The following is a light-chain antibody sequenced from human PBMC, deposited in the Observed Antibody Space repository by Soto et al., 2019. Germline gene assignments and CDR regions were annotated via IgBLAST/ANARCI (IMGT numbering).Light chain of an antibody. J-gene: IGLJ1*01. V-gene: IGLV2-14*03. Sequence: QSVLTQPASVSGSPGQSITISCTGTSSDIGAYNYVSWYQHLPGKAHKLIIYDVVTRPSGVSTRFSASKSGSTASLTISGLQAEDEADYYCSSYTTRNTEVFGTGTKVTVL. CDR3: SSYTTRNTEV. CDR1: SSDIGAYNY. CDR2: DVV.